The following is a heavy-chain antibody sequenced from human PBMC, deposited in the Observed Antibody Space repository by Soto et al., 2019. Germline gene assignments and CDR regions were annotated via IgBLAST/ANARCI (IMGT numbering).Heavy chain of an antibody. Sequence: PSETLSLTCTVSGGSISSGSYYWTWIRQLPGKGLEWIGYIYYSGSTSYNPSLKSRVTISVDTSKNQFSLKLSSVTAADTAVYYWARVGSSGYLPRFWGQGTLVTVSS. V-gene: IGHV4-31*03. CDR1: GGSISSGSYY. D-gene: IGHD3-22*01. CDR3: ARVGSSGYLPRF. J-gene: IGHJ4*02. CDR2: IYYSGST.